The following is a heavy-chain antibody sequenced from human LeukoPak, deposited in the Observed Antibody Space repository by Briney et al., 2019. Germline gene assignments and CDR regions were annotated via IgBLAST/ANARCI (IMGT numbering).Heavy chain of an antibody. CDR1: GGSISSYY. J-gene: IGHJ4*02. D-gene: IGHD6-19*01. CDR3: ARVAVAGTPYLYYFDY. Sequence: SETLSLTCTVSGGSISSYYGSWIRQPPGKGLEWIGYIYYSGSTNYNPSLKSRVTISVDTSKNQFSLKLSSVTAADTAVYYCARVAVAGTPYLYYFDYWGQGTLVTVSS. V-gene: IGHV4-59*08. CDR2: IYYSGST.